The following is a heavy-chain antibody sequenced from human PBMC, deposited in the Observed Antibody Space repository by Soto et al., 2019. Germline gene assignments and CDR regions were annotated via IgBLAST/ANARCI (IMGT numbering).Heavy chain of an antibody. J-gene: IGHJ4*02. CDR2: IYSTGGT. V-gene: IGHV3-66*01. D-gene: IGHD1-26*01. CDR3: ARKTDSGGSGKGAY. CDR1: EFNVSRNY. Sequence: EVQLVESGGGLVQPGGSLRLSCAASEFNVSRNYMYWVRQAPGKGPEWVSFIYSTGGTGYVDSVMGRFTISRDTSKNTLFLQMDRLRVEDTAVYYCARKTDSGGSGKGAYWGRGTLVTVSS.